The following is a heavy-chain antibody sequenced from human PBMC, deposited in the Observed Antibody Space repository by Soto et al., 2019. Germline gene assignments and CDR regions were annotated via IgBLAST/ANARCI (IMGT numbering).Heavy chain of an antibody. CDR2: INPNSGGT. D-gene: IGHD5-18*01. Sequence: AAGKVSCKASGYTFTGYYMHWVRQAPGQGREWMGWINPNSGGTNYAQKFQGRVTMTRDTSISTAYMELSRLRSDDTAVYYCARDIGYSYGYDAFDIWGQGTMVTVSS. V-gene: IGHV1-2*02. CDR1: GYTFTGYY. CDR3: ARDIGYSYGYDAFDI. J-gene: IGHJ3*02.